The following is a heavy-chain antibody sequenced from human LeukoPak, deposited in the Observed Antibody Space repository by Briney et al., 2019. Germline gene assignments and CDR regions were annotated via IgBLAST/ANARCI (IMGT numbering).Heavy chain of an antibody. D-gene: IGHD6-19*01. J-gene: IGHJ5*02. V-gene: IGHV4-59*01. CDR3: ARTIAVAGPYNWFDP. CDR2: IYYSGST. CDR1: GGSISSYY. Sequence: PSETLSLTCNVSGGSISSYYWSWIRQPPGKGLEWIGYIYYSGSTNYNPSLKSRVTISVDTSKNQFSLKLSSMTAADTAVYYCARTIAVAGPYNWFDPWGQGTLVTVSS.